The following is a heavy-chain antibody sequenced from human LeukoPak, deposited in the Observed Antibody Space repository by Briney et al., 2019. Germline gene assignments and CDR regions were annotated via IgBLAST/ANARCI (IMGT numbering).Heavy chain of an antibody. CDR3: ANRRCTSSSCYLEY. CDR1: GFTFSSYA. J-gene: IGHJ4*02. Sequence: SGGSLRLSCAGSGFTFSSYAMSWVRQAPGKGLEWVSAITGGGDTTYYAHPVKGRFTISRDNSKNTVYLQMNSLRAEDTAVYYCANRRCTSSSCYLEYWGQGILVAVSS. V-gene: IGHV3-23*01. D-gene: IGHD2-2*01. CDR2: ITGGGDTT.